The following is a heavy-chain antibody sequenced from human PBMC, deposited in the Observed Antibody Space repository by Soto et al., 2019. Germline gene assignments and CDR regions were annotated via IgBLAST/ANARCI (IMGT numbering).Heavy chain of an antibody. CDR2: ISSSGSSI. D-gene: IGHD2-15*01. CDR3: ARDTWAGGGSLPFDY. V-gene: IGHV3-48*03. J-gene: IGHJ4*02. CDR1: GFTFSSYE. Sequence: EVQLVESGGGLVQPGGSLRLSCAASGFTFSSYEMNWVRQAPGKGLEWVSYISSSGSSIYYADSVKGRFPISRDNAKNSVYLQMNSLRAEDTAVYYCARDTWAGGGSLPFDYWGQGTLVTVSS.